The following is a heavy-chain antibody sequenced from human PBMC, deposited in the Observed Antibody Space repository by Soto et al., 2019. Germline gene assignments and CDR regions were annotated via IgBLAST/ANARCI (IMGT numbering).Heavy chain of an antibody. CDR1: GYTFTGYY. D-gene: IGHD5-18*01. Sequence: VASVKVSCKASGYTFTGYYMHWVRQAPGQGLEWMGWINPNSGGTNYAQKFQGRVTMTRDTSISTAYMELSRLRSDDTAVYYCARDPVDTAMARFDYWGQGTLVTVSS. J-gene: IGHJ4*02. CDR3: ARDPVDTAMARFDY. V-gene: IGHV1-2*02. CDR2: INPNSGGT.